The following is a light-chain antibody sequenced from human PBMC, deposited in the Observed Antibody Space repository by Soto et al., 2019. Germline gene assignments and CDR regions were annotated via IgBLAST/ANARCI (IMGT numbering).Light chain of an antibody. Sequence: EIVLTQSPGTLSLSPGERATLSCRASQSVSSSYLAWYQQKPGQAPRRLIYGASSRATGIPDRFSGSGSGTDFTLTISKLEPEDFAVYYCQLKTFGQGTKVEIK. CDR2: GAS. V-gene: IGKV3-20*01. CDR1: QSVSSSY. CDR3: QLKT. J-gene: IGKJ1*01.